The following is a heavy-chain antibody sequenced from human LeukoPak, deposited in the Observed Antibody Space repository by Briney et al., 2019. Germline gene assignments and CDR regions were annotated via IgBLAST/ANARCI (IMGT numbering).Heavy chain of an antibody. CDR3: ARDLGYCSSTSCPRGDYGMDV. J-gene: IGHJ6*02. V-gene: IGHV1-69*13. D-gene: IGHD2-2*01. CDR2: IIPIFGTA. CDR1: GGTFSSYA. Sequence: ASVKVSCKASGGTFSSYAIGWVRQAPGQGLEWMGGIIPIFGTANYAQKFQGRVTITADESTSTAYMELSSLRSEDTAVYYCARDLGYCSSTSCPRGDYGMDVWGQGTTVTVSS.